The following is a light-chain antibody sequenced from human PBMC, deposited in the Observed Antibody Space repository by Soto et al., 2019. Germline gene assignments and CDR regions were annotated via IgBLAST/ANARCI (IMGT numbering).Light chain of an antibody. V-gene: IGKV1-9*01. CDR3: QQLNSFPIP. Sequence: IQLTQSPSSLSASVGDRVTISCRASQGIANFLAWYQQKPGKAPKLLIYGASILQSGVPSRFSGSGSGTDFTLTISSLQPEDFVTYYCQQLNSFPIPFGPGTKVDIK. CDR1: QGIANF. J-gene: IGKJ3*01. CDR2: GAS.